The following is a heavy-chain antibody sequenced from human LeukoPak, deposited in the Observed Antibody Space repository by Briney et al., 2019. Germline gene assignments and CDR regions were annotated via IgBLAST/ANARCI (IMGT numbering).Heavy chain of an antibody. V-gene: IGHV3-23*01. J-gene: IGHJ4*02. Sequence: PGESLRLSCAASGSIFSTYAMSWVRQAPGKGLEWVSAISGSGGTTYYADSVKGRFTISRDNSKNTLYLQMSSLRADDTAVYYCARGSHGDHDYWGQGTLVTVSS. CDR1: GSIFSTYA. CDR2: ISGSGGTT. CDR3: ARGSHGDHDY. D-gene: IGHD4-17*01.